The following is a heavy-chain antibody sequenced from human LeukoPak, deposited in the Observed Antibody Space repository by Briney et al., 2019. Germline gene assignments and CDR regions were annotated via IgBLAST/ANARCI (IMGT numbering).Heavy chain of an antibody. V-gene: IGHV3-7*01. D-gene: IGHD3-3*01. CDR1: GFTFSSYW. CDR2: IKQDGSEK. J-gene: IGHJ4*02. CDR3: ARQARSLRPGRYYDFWSGYSIATYFDY. Sequence: PGGSLRLSCAASGFTFSSYWMSWVRQAPGKGLEWVANIKQDGSEKYYVDSVKGRFTISRDNAKNSLYLQMNSLRAEDTAVYYCARQARSLRPGRYYDFWSGYSIATYFDYWGQGTLVTVSS.